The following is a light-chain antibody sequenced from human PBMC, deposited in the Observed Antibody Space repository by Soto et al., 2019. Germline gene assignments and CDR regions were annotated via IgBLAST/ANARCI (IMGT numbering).Light chain of an antibody. CDR1: QSVTNY. J-gene: IGKJ5*01. CDR2: DAS. V-gene: IGKV1-33*01. CDR3: QQYENLPT. Sequence: DIQMTQSPSSLSASIGDRAPITCRASQSVTNYLNWYTQKPGRAPKLRIYDASNLEAGVPSRFRGSGSGTDFTFTISRLQPEDIATYYCQQYENLPTFGQGTRLEIK.